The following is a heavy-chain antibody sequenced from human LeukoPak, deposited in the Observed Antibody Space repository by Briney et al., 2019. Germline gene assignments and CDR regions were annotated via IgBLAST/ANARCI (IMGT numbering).Heavy chain of an antibody. CDR1: GFTFSSYW. J-gene: IGHJ4*02. CDR3: ARGSWDYYDSSGNDY. D-gene: IGHD3-22*01. V-gene: IGHV3-74*01. CDR2: INSDGSST. Sequence: GGSLRLSXAASGFTFSSYWMRWVRQAPGKGLVWVSRINSDGSSTSYADSVKGRFTISRDSAKNTLYLQMNSLRAEDTAVYYCARGSWDYYDSSGNDYWGQGTLATVSS.